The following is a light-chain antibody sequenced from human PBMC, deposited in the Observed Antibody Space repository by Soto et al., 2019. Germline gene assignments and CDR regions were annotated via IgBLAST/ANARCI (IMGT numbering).Light chain of an antibody. CDR3: QQYNSYSGT. Sequence: DIHMTQSPSTLSVSLGERVTITCRASQSISSWLAWYQQKPGKAPKLLIYDASSLESGVPSRFSGSGSGTEFTLTISSLQPDDFATYYCQQYNSYSGTFGQGTKVDIK. CDR2: DAS. CDR1: QSISSW. J-gene: IGKJ1*01. V-gene: IGKV1-5*01.